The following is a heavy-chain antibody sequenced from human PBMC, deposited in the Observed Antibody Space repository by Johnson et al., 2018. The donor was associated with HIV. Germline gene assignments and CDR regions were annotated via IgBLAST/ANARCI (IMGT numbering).Heavy chain of an antibody. Sequence: GGSTSYAESVKDRFTISRDNSKNTLYLQMNSLRAEDTAVYYCAREAAVADAFDIWGQGTKVTVSS. V-gene: IGHV3-53*01. D-gene: IGHD6-19*01. CDR3: AREAAVADAFDI. CDR2: GGST. J-gene: IGHJ3*02.